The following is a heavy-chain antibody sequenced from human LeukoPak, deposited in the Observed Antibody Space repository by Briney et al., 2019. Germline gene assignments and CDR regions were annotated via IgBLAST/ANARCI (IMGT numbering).Heavy chain of an antibody. CDR3: ARGLVEAEYSSSRSYYYYYMDV. D-gene: IGHD6-6*01. V-gene: IGHV1-46*01. J-gene: IGHJ6*03. CDR2: INPSGGST. Sequence: ASVKASCQGSGYRFTSHYMHWVRQAPGQGLEWMGIINPSGGSTSYAQKFQGRVTMTRDTSTSTVYMELSSLRSEDTAVYYCARGLVEAEYSSSRSYYYYYMDVWGKGTTVTISS. CDR1: GYRFTSHY.